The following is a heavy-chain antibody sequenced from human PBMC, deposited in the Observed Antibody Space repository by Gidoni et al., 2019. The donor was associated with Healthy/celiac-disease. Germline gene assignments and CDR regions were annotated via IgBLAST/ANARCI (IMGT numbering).Heavy chain of an antibody. CDR3: ARDGYSSGWYNWFDP. J-gene: IGHJ5*02. CDR1: GFTLSSYG. V-gene: IGHV3-33*01. CDR2: IWYDGSNK. D-gene: IGHD6-19*01. Sequence: QVQLVESGGGVVQPGRSLRLSCAASGFTLSSYGMHWVRQAPGKGLEWVAVIWYDGSNKYYADSVKGRFTISRDNSKNTLYLQMNSLRAEDTAVYYCARDGYSSGWYNWFDPWGQGTLVTVSS.